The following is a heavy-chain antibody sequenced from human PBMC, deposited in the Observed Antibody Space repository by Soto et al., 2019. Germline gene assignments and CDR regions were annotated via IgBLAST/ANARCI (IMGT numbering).Heavy chain of an antibody. J-gene: IGHJ4*02. Sequence: TLSLTCTGSGVSISIYFCNWIRQPAGKGLEWLGRIDNSGSTNYNPSLKSRITMSAGTSRNQFSLKLNSVTAADTAVYYCARGGQDFWSGPFDYWGQGALVTVSS. D-gene: IGHD3-3*01. CDR3: ARGGQDFWSGPFDY. V-gene: IGHV4-4*07. CDR2: IDNSGST. CDR1: GVSISIYF.